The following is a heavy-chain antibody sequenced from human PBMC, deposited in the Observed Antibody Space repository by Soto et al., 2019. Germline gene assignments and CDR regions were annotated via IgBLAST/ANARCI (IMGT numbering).Heavy chain of an antibody. Sequence: QVQLQESGPGLVKPSGTLSLTCAVSGGSISSSNWWSWVRQPPGKGLEWIGEIYHSGSTNYNPSRKSRVTISVDKSKNQFSLKLSSVTAAETAVYYCASKGPRGHKGIAAAGTGSVDYWGQGTLVTVSS. CDR1: GGSISSSNW. D-gene: IGHD6-13*01. CDR3: ASKGPRGHKGIAAAGTGSVDY. J-gene: IGHJ4*02. V-gene: IGHV4-4*02. CDR2: IYHSGST.